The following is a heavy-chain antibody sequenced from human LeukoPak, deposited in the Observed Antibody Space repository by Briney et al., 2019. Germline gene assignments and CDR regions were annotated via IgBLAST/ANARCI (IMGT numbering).Heavy chain of an antibody. CDR3: ARGIPIPATHPIDY. CDR2: IWYDGSHK. J-gene: IGHJ4*02. V-gene: IGHV3-33*03. D-gene: IGHD2-21*01. Sequence: GGSLRLSRAASGFTFTSYGMHWVRQAPGKGLEWVAMIWYDGSHKKYADSVEGRFSISRDTSKNTLYLQMNSLRADDTAVYYCARGIPIPATHPIDYWGQGSLVTVPS. CDR1: GFTFTSYG.